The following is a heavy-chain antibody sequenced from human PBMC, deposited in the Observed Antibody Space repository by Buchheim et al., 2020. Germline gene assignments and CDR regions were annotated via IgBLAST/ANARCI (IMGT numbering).Heavy chain of an antibody. CDR1: GFTFSDYY. CDR2: ISGSSSYT. D-gene: IGHD2-2*02. Sequence: QVQLVESGGGLVKPGGSLRLSCAASGFTFSDYYLSWIRQAPGKGLEWVSYISGSSSYTNYADSVKGRFTISRDNAKNSLYLQMNRLRAEDAAVYYCARSAGVPAAIPSYYDGMDVWGQGTT. CDR3: ARSAGVPAAIPSYYDGMDV. J-gene: IGHJ6*02. V-gene: IGHV3-11*06.